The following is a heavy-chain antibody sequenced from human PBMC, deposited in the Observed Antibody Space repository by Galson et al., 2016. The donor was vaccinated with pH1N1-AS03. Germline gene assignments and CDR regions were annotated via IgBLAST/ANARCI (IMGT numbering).Heavy chain of an antibody. Sequence: SLRLSCAASGFTLGSYGMFWVRQAPGKGLEWVGYVREDGSLATHAGSVKGRFTISRDNPKNTVFLAMNSLRPEDTAIYYCAKSEGWWAFYVWGQGTMVTVSS. CDR2: VREDGSLA. V-gene: IGHV3-30*02. D-gene: IGHD2-8*02. J-gene: IGHJ3*01. CDR1: GFTLGSYG. CDR3: AKSEGWWAFYV.